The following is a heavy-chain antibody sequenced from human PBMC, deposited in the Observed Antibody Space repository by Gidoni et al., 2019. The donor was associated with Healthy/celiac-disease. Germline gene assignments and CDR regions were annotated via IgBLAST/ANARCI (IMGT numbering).Heavy chain of an antibody. D-gene: IGHD2-15*01. V-gene: IGHV3-21*01. J-gene: IGHJ4*02. CDR2: ISSSSSYI. CDR1: GFTFSSYS. CDR3: ARVPGGYCSGGSCPDY. Sequence: EVQLVESGGGLVKPGGSLRVSWAASGFTFSSYSMNWVRQAPGKGLEWVSSISSSSSYIYYADSVKGRFTISRDNAKNSLYLQMNSLRAEDTAVYYCARVPGGYCSGGSCPDYWGQGTLVTVSS.